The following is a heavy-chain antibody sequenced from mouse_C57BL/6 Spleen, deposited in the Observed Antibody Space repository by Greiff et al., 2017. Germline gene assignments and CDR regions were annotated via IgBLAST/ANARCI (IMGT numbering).Heavy chain of an antibody. Sequence: VQLQQSGPELVKPGASVKISCKASGYTFTDYYMNWVKQSHGKSLEWIGDINPNNGGTSYTQKFKGKATLTVDKSSSTAYMELRSLTSESSAVYYCARGRLRSAWFAYWGQGTLVTVSA. V-gene: IGHV1-26*01. D-gene: IGHD1-1*01. CDR1: GYTFTDYY. CDR2: INPNNGGT. J-gene: IGHJ3*01. CDR3: ARGRLRSAWFAY.